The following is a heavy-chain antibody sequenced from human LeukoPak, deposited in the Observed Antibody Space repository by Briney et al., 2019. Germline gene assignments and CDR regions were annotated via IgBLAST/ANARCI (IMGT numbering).Heavy chain of an antibody. Sequence: SETLSLTCTVSGGSISSGDYYWNWIRQPPGKGLEWIGYIHYSGSTFYNLSLKSRVTISVDRPKNQFSLELTSVTAADTAVYYCARGELFHDYWGQGTLVTVSS. V-gene: IGHV4-30-4*01. J-gene: IGHJ4*02. CDR2: IHYSGST. D-gene: IGHD3-10*01. CDR3: ARGELFHDY. CDR1: GGSISSGDYY.